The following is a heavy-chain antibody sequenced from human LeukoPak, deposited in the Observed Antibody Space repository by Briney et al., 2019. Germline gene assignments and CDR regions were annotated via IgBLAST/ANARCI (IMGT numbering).Heavy chain of an antibody. V-gene: IGHV5-51*01. J-gene: IGHJ5*02. CDR2: IYPGDSDT. Sequence: GESLKISCEGSGYSFTSYWIGWVRQMPGKGLEWMGIIYPGDSDTRYSPSFQGQVTISADKSISTAYLQWSSLKASDTAMYYCASTHSYGSYWFDPWGQGTLVTVSS. CDR1: GYSFTSYW. D-gene: IGHD5-18*01. CDR3: ASTHSYGSYWFDP.